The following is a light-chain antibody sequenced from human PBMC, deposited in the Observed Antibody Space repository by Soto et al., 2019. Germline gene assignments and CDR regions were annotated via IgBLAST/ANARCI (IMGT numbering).Light chain of an antibody. CDR2: AAS. Sequence: DIQMTQSPPSLSASVGDRVTITCRASQDIGNALGWFQQKPGKAPKRLIYAASTLQSGVPSRFSGSRSGTEFTLTISSLQPEDFATYYCLQHNSYPFTFGPGTKVDN. V-gene: IGKV1-17*01. CDR1: QDIGNA. CDR3: LQHNSYPFT. J-gene: IGKJ3*01.